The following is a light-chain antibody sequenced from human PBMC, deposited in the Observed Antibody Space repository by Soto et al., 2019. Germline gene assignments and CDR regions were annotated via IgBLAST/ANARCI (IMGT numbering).Light chain of an antibody. Sequence: DIQMTQSPSTLSASVGDRVTITCRASQSSSSWLAWYQQKPGTAPKLLIYKASTLQSGVPSRFSGSGSGTEFTLTISSLQPDDSATYYCQQYRDNWTFGQGNKVEIK. CDR3: QQYRDNWT. CDR2: KAS. CDR1: QSSSSW. J-gene: IGKJ1*01. V-gene: IGKV1-5*03.